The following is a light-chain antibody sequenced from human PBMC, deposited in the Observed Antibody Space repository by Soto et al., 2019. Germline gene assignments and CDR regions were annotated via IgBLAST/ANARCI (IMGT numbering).Light chain of an antibody. V-gene: IGKV3-15*01. Sequence: IVMTQSPATLSVSPWERATLSCRASQSVSSNLAWYHQKPGQAPRPLIYGASTRATGIPARFSGSGSGTEFTLTISSLQSEDFAVYYCQQYNNWPRTFGQGTKVDIK. CDR1: QSVSSN. CDR3: QQYNNWPRT. J-gene: IGKJ1*01. CDR2: GAS.